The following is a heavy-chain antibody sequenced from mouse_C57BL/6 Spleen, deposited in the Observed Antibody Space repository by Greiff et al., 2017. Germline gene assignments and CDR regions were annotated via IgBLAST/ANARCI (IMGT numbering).Heavy chain of an antibody. D-gene: IGHD3-2*02. CDR1: GFTFSDYY. CDR2: LSNGGGST. J-gene: IGHJ2*01. V-gene: IGHV5-12*01. CDR3: ARQSSGNFDY. Sequence: DVQLVESGGGLVQPGGSLKLSCAASGFTFSDYYMYWVRQTPEKRLEWVAYLSNGGGSTYYPDTVKGRFTISRDNAKNTLYLQMSRLKSEDTAMYYCARQSSGNFDYWGQGTTLTVSS.